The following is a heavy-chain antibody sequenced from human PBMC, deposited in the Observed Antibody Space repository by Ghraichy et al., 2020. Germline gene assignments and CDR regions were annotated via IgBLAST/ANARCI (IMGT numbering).Heavy chain of an antibody. CDR1: GYSISSGYY. CDR2: IYHSGST. V-gene: IGHV4-38-2*02. CDR3: ARDRYSNLLVNPPTANYYYYYGMDV. D-gene: IGHD4-11*01. J-gene: IGHJ6*02. Sequence: SETLSLTCAVSGYSISSGYYWGWIRQPPGKGLEWIGSIYHSGSTYYNPSLKSRVTISVDTSKNQFSLKLSSVTAADTAVYYCARDRYSNLLVNPPTANYYYYYGMDVWGQGTTVTVSS.